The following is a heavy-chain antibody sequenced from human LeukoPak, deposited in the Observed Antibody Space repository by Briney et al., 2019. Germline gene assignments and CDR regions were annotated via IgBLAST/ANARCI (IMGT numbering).Heavy chain of an antibody. CDR2: ISGSGGSP. CDR1: GFTFSSFA. CDR3: AKDRIVLMVFATYFDY. D-gene: IGHD2-8*01. J-gene: IGHJ4*02. Sequence: GGSLRLSCAASGFTFSSFAMSWVRQAPGKGLEWVSGISGSGGSPHYADSVKGRFTISRDNSKNTLYLQMNSLRAEDTAVYYCAKDRIVLMVFATYFDYWGQGTLVTVSS. V-gene: IGHV3-23*01.